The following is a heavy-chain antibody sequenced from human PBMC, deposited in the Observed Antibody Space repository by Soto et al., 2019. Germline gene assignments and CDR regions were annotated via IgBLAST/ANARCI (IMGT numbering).Heavy chain of an antibody. J-gene: IGHJ4*02. V-gene: IGHV1-3*01. Sequence: ASVKVSFKASGYTFTSYAMHWVRQAPGQRLEWIGWINAGNGNTKYSQKFQGRVTITRDTSASTAYMELSSLRSEDTAVYYSARDYGYYDSSGYYLLQYFDYWGQGTLVTVSS. CDR2: INAGNGNT. CDR1: GYTFTSYA. D-gene: IGHD3-22*01. CDR3: ARDYGYYDSSGYYLLQYFDY.